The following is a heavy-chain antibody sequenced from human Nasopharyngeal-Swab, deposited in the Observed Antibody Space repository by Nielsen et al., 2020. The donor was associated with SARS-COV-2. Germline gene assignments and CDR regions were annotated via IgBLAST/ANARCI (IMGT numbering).Heavy chain of an antibody. Sequence: SETLSLTCTVSGGSISSGDYYWCWIRQPPGKGLEWIGYIYYSGSTYYNPSLKSRVTISVDTSKNQFSLKLSSVTAADTAVYYCARGHHYYGSGFQDYWGQGTLVTVSS. V-gene: IGHV4-30-4*01. J-gene: IGHJ4*02. D-gene: IGHD3-10*01. CDR1: GGSISSGDYY. CDR2: IYYSGST. CDR3: ARGHHYYGSGFQDY.